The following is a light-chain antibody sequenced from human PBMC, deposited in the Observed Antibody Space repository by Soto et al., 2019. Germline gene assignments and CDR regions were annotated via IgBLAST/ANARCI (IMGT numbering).Light chain of an antibody. J-gene: IGKJ1*01. V-gene: IGKV1-5*01. Sequence: DIQMTQSPSTLSASVVDRVTITCRASQSISSWLAWYQQKPGKAPKLLIYDASSLESGVPSRFSGSGSGTEFTLTISSLQPDDFATYYCQHSPTFGQGTKVDIK. CDR2: DAS. CDR1: QSISSW. CDR3: QHSPT.